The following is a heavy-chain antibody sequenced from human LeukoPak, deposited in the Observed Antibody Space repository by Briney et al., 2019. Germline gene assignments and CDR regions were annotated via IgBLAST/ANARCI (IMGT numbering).Heavy chain of an antibody. J-gene: IGHJ4*02. D-gene: IGHD1-1*01. CDR3: ARDYPTSGIVTIFDY. CDR1: GFTFNNYT. CDR2: ITASGGST. Sequence: PGGSLRLSCASSGFTFNNYTMTWVRQAPGKGLEWVSSITASGGSTYCADSVKGRFTISRDNSKNTLYLQMSSLRAEDTAVYYCARDYPTSGIVTIFDYWGPGTLVTVSS. V-gene: IGHV3-23*01.